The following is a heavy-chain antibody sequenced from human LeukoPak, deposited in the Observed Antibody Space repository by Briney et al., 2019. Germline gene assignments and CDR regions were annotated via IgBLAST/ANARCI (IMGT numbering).Heavy chain of an antibody. J-gene: IGHJ2*01. D-gene: IGHD2-15*01. CDR1: GGSFSDYY. CDR3: ARGVGSHWYFDL. CDR2: INHSGST. Sequence: SETLSLTCAVYGGSFSDYYWSWIRQPPGKGLEWIGEINHSGSTKYNPSLKSRVSISVDTSKNQFSLNLSSVTAADTAVYYCARGVGSHWYFDLWGRGTPVTVSS. V-gene: IGHV4-34*01.